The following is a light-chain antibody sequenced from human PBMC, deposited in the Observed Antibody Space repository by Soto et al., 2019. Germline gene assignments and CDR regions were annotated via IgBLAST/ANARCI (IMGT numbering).Light chain of an antibody. Sequence: ELTQPPSVSVAPGQTASITCGGDNLGTKSVHWYQQNPGQAPVLVVYDDTERPAGIPDRFSGSNSGNTATLTITRVEAGHEADYYCQVWDSDGDVVVFGGGTKLTVL. V-gene: IGLV3-21*02. CDR1: NLGTKS. J-gene: IGLJ2*01. CDR2: DDT. CDR3: QVWDSDGDVVV.